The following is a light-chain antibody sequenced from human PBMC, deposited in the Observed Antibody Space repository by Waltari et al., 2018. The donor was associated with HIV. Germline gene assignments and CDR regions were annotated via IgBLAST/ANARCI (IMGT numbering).Light chain of an antibody. CDR2: YDN. CDR3: QVWDSRSNHVV. J-gene: IGLJ3*02. CDR1: NIGGKS. V-gene: IGLV3-21*04. Sequence: TARITCEGDNIGGKSVHWYQQKAGHAPVLVIYYDNDRPSGIPERFSGFNSGNTATLTISGVEAGDEADYYCQVWDSRSNHVVFGGGTKLTAL.